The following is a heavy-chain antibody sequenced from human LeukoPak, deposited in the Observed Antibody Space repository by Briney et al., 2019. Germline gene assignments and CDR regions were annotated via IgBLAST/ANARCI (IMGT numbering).Heavy chain of an antibody. D-gene: IGHD6-25*01. CDR1: GFNLNPYS. V-gene: IGHV3-48*04. J-gene: IGHJ4*02. CDR2: ISNNRKTI. CDR3: GRGGSGGGDYFDY. Sequence: GGSLRLSCTASGFNLNPYSMNWVRQAPGKGLEWIAYISNNRKTIYYADSVKGRFTVSADNTKNSAYLQMNSLRTEDSAVYYCGRGGSGGGDYFDYWGQGTLVTVSS.